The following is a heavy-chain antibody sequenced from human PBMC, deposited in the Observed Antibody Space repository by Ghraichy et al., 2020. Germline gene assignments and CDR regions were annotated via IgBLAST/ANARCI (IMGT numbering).Heavy chain of an antibody. CDR2: INAYNGDT. Sequence: ASVKVSCKASGYTFINYGFSWVRQAPGRGLEWMAWINAYNGDTNYAQKFQGRVTLTTDTSTTTAYMELRSLTSDDTAVYYCARGVAARHWFDPWGQGTLVTVSS. CDR3: ARGVAARHWFDP. J-gene: IGHJ5*02. D-gene: IGHD6-6*01. CDR1: GYTFINYG. V-gene: IGHV1-18*01.